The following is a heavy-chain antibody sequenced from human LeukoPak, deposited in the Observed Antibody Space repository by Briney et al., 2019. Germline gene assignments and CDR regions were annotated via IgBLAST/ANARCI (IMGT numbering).Heavy chain of an antibody. CDR3: ARAYSSSWYFNWFDP. V-gene: IGHV4-59*01. J-gene: IGHJ5*02. Sequence: PSETLSLTCTVSGGSISSYYWSWIRQPPGKGLEWIGYIYYSGSTNYNPSLKSRVTISVDTSKNQFSLKLSSVTAADTAVYYCARAYSSSWYFNWFDPWGQGTLVTVSS. D-gene: IGHD6-13*01. CDR2: IYYSGST. CDR1: GGSISSYY.